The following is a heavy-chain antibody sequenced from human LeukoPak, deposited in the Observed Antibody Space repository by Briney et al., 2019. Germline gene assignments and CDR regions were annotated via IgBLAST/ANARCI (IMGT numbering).Heavy chain of an antibody. D-gene: IGHD4-17*01. J-gene: IGHJ6*02. CDR1: GFIFSSYS. CDR3: AKADGAPYYYGMDV. CDR2: ISYDESHT. V-gene: IGHV3-30*18. Sequence: GRSLRLSCAASGFIFSSYSMHWVRQAPGKGLEWVAVISYDESHTYYADSVKGRFTISRDNSKNTLYLQMNGLRAEDTAVYYCAKADGAPYYYGMDVWGQGTTVTVSS.